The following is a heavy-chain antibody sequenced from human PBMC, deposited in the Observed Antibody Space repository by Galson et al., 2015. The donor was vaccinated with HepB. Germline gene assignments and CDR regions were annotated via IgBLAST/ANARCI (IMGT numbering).Heavy chain of an antibody. D-gene: IGHD7-27*01. J-gene: IGHJ4*02. V-gene: IGHV2-5*01. Sequence: PALVKPTQTHTLTCTFSGFSLSTSGVGVGWIRQPPGKALEWLALIYWSDDKRYSPSLKSRLTITKDASKKRVVLTMTNMDPVDTGTYYCAYSRKLGMNFDYWGQGTLVTVSS. CDR1: GFSLSTSGVG. CDR2: IYWSDDK. CDR3: AYSRKLGMNFDY.